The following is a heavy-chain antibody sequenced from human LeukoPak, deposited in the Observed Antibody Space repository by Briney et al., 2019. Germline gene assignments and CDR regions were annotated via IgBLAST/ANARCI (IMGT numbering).Heavy chain of an antibody. Sequence: SETLSLTCTVSGGSISSYYWSWIRQPPGKGLEWIGYIYYSGSTYYNPSLKSRVTISVDTSKNQFSLKLSSVTAADTAVYYCARRLVGSSSGFDYWGQGTLVTVSS. CDR1: GGSISSYY. J-gene: IGHJ4*02. V-gene: IGHV4-59*04. D-gene: IGHD2-15*01. CDR3: ARRLVGSSSGFDY. CDR2: IYYSGST.